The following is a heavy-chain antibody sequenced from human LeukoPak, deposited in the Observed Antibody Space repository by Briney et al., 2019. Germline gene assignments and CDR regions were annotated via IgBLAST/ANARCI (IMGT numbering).Heavy chain of an antibody. CDR2: IYYSGST. D-gene: IGHD2-2*01. CDR1: GGSISSGDYY. V-gene: IGHV4-30-4*08. Sequence: SETLSLTCTVPGGSISSGDYYWSWIRQPPGKGLEWIGYIYYSGSTYYNPSLKSRVTISVDTSKNQFSLKLSSVTAADTAVYYCARDPGGYCSSTSCPTWGQGTLVTVSS. J-gene: IGHJ4*02. CDR3: ARDPGGYCSSTSCPT.